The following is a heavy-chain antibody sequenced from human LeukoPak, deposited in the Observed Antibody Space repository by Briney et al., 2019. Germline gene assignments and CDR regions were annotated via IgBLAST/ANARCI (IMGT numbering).Heavy chain of an antibody. V-gene: IGHV3-7*01. D-gene: IGHD3-22*01. Sequence: GGPLRLSCAASGFTFSSYWMSWVRQAPGKGLEWVANIKQDGSEKYYVDSVKGRFTISRDNAKNSLYLQMNSLRAEDTAVYYCARDRYYYDSSGYFYGGYYFDYWGQGTLVTVSS. CDR1: GFTFSSYW. CDR3: ARDRYYYDSSGYFYGGYYFDY. J-gene: IGHJ4*02. CDR2: IKQDGSEK.